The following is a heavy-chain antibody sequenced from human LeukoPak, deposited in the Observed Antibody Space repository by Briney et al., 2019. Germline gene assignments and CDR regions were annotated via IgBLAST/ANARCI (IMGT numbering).Heavy chain of an antibody. D-gene: IGHD6-13*01. CDR1: GGSFSGYY. CDR2: INHSGST. V-gene: IGHV4-34*01. Sequence: PSETLSLTCAVYGGSFSGYYWSWIRRPPGKGLEWIGEINHSGSTNYDPSLKSRVTISVGTSKNQFSLKLSSVTAADTAVYYCARIPRYSSTRNYFDYWGQGTLVTVSS. J-gene: IGHJ4*02. CDR3: ARIPRYSSTRNYFDY.